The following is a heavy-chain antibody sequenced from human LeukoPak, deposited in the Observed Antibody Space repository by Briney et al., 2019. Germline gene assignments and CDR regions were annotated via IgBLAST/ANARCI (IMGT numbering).Heavy chain of an antibody. Sequence: ASVKVSCKASGGTFSSYAISWVRQAPGQGLEWMGRIIPILGIANYAQKFQGRVMITADKSTSTAYMELSSLRSEDTAVYYCAVTYSSGYYYTSAHDAFDIWGQGTMVTVSS. CDR3: AVTYSSGYYYTSAHDAFDI. CDR1: GGTFSSYA. V-gene: IGHV1-69*04. J-gene: IGHJ3*02. CDR2: IIPILGIA. D-gene: IGHD3-22*01.